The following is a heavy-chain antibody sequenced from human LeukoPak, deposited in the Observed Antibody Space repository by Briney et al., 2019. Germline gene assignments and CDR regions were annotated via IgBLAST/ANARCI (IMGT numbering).Heavy chain of an antibody. J-gene: IGHJ4*02. V-gene: IGHV3-30*18. Sequence: VRSLRLSCAASGFTFSSYGMHWVRQAPGKGLEWVAVISYDGSNKYYADSVKGRFTISRDNSKNTLYLQMNSLRAEDTAVYYCAKEAYFDYWGQGTLVTVSS. CDR1: GFTFSSYG. CDR2: ISYDGSNK. CDR3: AKEAYFDY.